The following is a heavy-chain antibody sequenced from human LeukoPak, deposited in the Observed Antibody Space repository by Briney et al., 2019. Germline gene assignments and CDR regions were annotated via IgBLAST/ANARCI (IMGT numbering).Heavy chain of an antibody. J-gene: IGHJ4*02. Sequence: SETLSLTCAVYGGSFSGYYWSWIRQPPGKGLEWIGEINHSGSTNYNPSLKSRVTISVDTSKNQFSLKLSSVTAADTAVYCCASPAGYSGYRKPFDYWGQGTLVTVSS. CDR2: INHSGST. V-gene: IGHV4-34*01. CDR3: ASPAGYSGYRKPFDY. CDR1: GGSFSGYY. D-gene: IGHD5-12*01.